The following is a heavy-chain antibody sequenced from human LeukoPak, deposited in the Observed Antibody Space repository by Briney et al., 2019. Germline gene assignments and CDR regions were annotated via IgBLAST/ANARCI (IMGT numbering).Heavy chain of an antibody. Sequence: GGSLRLSCAASGFTLRSSAMSWVRQAPGKGLEWVSAISGDGGTISYAASVRGRFTISRDNAKSTLFLQMSSLRAGDTALYYCAKELYGNPSGYWGQGTRVTVSS. D-gene: IGHD2-8*01. CDR2: ISGDGGTI. CDR1: GFTLRSSA. CDR3: AKELYGNPSGY. V-gene: IGHV3-23*01. J-gene: IGHJ4*02.